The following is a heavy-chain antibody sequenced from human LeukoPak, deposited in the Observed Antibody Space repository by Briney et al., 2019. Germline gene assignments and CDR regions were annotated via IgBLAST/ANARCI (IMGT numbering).Heavy chain of an antibody. CDR2: ISYDGSNK. D-gene: IGHD5-18*01. CDR3: ARGWDTAMAMDY. CDR1: GFTFSSYA. V-gene: IGHV3-30*04. J-gene: IGHJ4*02. Sequence: PGGSLRLSCAASGFTFSSYAMHWVRQAPGKGLEWVAVISYDGSNKYYADSVKGRFTISRDNSKNTLYLQMNSLRAEDTAVYYCARGWDTAMAMDYWGQGTLVTVSS.